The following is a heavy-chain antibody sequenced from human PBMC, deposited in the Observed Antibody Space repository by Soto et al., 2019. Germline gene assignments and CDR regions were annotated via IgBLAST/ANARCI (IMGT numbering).Heavy chain of an antibody. J-gene: IGHJ4*02. CDR3: ATVYSRGWSLGHLVN. CDR2: ISGYSGST. CDR1: DYTFTRNG. D-gene: IGHD1-26*01. Sequence: QVQLVQSGAEVKKPGASVKVSCKASDYTFTRNGISWVRQAPGQGLEWMGWISGYSGSTTHAQQFPGRVTMTTDTPPGTAYMELRSLRSDDTAVYYCATVYSRGWSLGHLVNWGQVTLVTVAS. V-gene: IGHV1-18*01.